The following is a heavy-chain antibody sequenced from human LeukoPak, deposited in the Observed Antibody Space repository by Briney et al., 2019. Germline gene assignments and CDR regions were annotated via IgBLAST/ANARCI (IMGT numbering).Heavy chain of an antibody. D-gene: IGHD2-15*01. CDR1: GFDFSICA. Sequence: GGSLRLSCAASGFDFSICAMTWVRQAPGKGLEWVASIGSPGETYYADSVKGRFAVSRENSQNTVFLQLSSLTAEDTAIYYCAKDATPGNSIWDYFAYWGQGALVTVSS. J-gene: IGHJ4*02. V-gene: IGHV3-23*01. CDR2: IGSPGET. CDR3: AKDATPGNSIWDYFAY.